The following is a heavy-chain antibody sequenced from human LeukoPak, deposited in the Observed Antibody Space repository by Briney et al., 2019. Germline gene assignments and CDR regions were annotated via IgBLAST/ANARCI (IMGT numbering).Heavy chain of an antibody. D-gene: IGHD3-9*01. CDR3: ARDRDHDILTGPIPPDY. V-gene: IGHV3-21*01. Sequence: GGSLRLSCAASGFTFSSYSMNWVRQAPGKGLEWVSSISSSSYIYYADSVKGRFTISRDNAKNSLYLQMNSLRAEDTAVYYCARDRDHDILTGPIPPDYWGQGTLVTVSS. CDR1: GFTFSSYS. J-gene: IGHJ4*02. CDR2: ISSSSYI.